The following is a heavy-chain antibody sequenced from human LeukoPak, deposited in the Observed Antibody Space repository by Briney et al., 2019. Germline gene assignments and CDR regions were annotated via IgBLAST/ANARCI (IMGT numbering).Heavy chain of an antibody. CDR2: IYYSGST. J-gene: IGHJ2*01. CDR3: AREQVVVVAAKGYFDL. Sequence: PSQTLSLTCTVSGGSISSGGYYWRWIRQHTGKGLEWIGYIYYSGSTYYNPSLKSRVTISVDTSKNQFSLKLSSGTAADTAVYYCAREQVVVVAAKGYFDLWGRGTLVTVSS. D-gene: IGHD2-15*01. V-gene: IGHV4-31*03. CDR1: GGSISSGGYY.